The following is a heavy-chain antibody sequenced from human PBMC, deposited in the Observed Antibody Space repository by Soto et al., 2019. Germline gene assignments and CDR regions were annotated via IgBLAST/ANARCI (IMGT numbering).Heavy chain of an antibody. CDR2: INPNSGAT. V-gene: IGHV1-2*02. CDR1: GYTFTDYY. Sequence: QVHLVQSGAEVKKPGASVKVSCKASGYTFTDYYMHWVRQAPGQGLEWMGWINPNSGATSYAQRFQGRVTMTREASISTAYMELSRLTSDDTAVYYCAREGGDIVQMVYALPCYWGQGTLVTVSS. D-gene: IGHD2-8*01. J-gene: IGHJ4*02. CDR3: AREGGDIVQMVYALPCY.